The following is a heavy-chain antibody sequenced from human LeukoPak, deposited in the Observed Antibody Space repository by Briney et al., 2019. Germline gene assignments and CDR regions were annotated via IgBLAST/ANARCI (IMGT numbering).Heavy chain of an antibody. Sequence: GGSLRLSCAASGFTFSSYGMHWVRQAPGKGLEWVAFIRYDGSNKYYADSVKGRFTISRDNAKNSLYLQMNSLRAEDTAVYYCAREWKGSSWFVDYWGQGTLVTVSS. CDR1: GFTFSSYG. CDR2: IRYDGSNK. CDR3: AREWKGSSWFVDY. D-gene: IGHD6-13*01. J-gene: IGHJ4*02. V-gene: IGHV3-30*02.